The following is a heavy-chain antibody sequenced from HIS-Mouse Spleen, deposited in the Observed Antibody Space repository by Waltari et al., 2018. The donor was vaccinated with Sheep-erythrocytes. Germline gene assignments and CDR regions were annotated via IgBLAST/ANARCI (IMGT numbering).Heavy chain of an antibody. J-gene: IGHJ3*02. V-gene: IGHV3-53*01. CDR3: ARGHPDYGDYDAFDI. CDR2: MYSGGST. Sequence: EVQLVESGGGLIQPGGSLRLSCAASGFTVSSNYMSWVRQAPGQGREGVSVMYSGGSTDYADSVKGRFTISRDKSKNTLYLQMNSLRAEDTAVYYCARGHPDYGDYDAFDIWGQGTMVTVSS. CDR1: GFTVSSNY. D-gene: IGHD4-17*01.